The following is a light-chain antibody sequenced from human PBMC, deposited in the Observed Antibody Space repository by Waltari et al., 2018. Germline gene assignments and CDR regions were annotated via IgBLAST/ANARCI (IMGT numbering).Light chain of an antibody. CDR1: GSDVGDFNS. Sequence: QSALTQPRSVSGSPGQSVTISCAGTGSDVGDFNSVSWYQQHPGKAPSLVIFDVTQRPSGVPDRFSGSKSGTSASLTVSGLQAEDEADYYCCSYAGIWVFGGGTKLTVL. V-gene: IGLV2-11*01. CDR3: CSYAGIWV. CDR2: DVT. J-gene: IGLJ3*02.